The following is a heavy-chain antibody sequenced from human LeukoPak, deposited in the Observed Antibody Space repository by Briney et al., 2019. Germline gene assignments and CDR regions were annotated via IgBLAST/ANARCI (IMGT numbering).Heavy chain of an antibody. V-gene: IGHV4-34*01. D-gene: IGHD3-22*01. CDR3: ARRPAKNYYDSSGYWRYNWFDP. CDR1: GGSFSGYY. CDR2: INHSGST. J-gene: IGHJ5*02. Sequence: SETLSLTCAVYGGSFSGYYGSWIRQPPGKGLEWIGEINHSGSTNYNPSLKSRVTISVDTSKNQFSLKLSSVTAADTAVYYCARRPAKNYYDSSGYWRYNWFDPWGQGTLVTVSS.